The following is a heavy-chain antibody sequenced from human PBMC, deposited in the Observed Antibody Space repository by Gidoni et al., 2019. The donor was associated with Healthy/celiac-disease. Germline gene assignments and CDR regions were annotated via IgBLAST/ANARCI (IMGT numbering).Heavy chain of an antibody. CDR2: IYYSGST. D-gene: IGHD6-13*01. CDR3: ARRVTVINLAAAGRGGYFDY. Sequence: QLQLQESGPGLVTPSATLSLTCTVSVGSLSSLRYYWGWIRQPPGNGLEWIGSIYYSGSTYYNPSLKSRGTISVDTSKNQCSLKLRSVTAADTAVYYGARRVTVINLAAAGRGGYFDYWGQGTLVTVSS. J-gene: IGHJ4*02. V-gene: IGHV4-39*01. CDR1: VGSLSSLRYY.